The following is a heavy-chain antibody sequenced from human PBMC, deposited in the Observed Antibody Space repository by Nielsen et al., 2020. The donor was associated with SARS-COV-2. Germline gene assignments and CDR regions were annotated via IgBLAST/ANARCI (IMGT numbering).Heavy chain of an antibody. V-gene: IGHV4-39*01. Sequence: SETLSLTCTVSGGSISSSSYYWGWIRQPPGKGLEWIGSIYYSGSTYYNPSLKSRVTISVDTSKNQFSLKLSSVTAADTAVYYCARGNTEIAVVILIEPNWFDPWGQGTRVTVSS. CDR2: IYYSGST. CDR3: ARGNTEIAVVILIEPNWFDP. D-gene: IGHD3-22*01. CDR1: GGSISSSSYY. J-gene: IGHJ5*02.